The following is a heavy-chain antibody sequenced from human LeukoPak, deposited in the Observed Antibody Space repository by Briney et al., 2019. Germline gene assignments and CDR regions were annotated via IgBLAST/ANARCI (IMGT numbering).Heavy chain of an antibody. CDR2: ISYDGSDK. CDR3: ARSAGTWFDP. CDR1: GFTFSSFG. V-gene: IGHV3-30*03. Sequence: AGGSLRLSCAASGFTFSSFGMHWVRQAPGKGLEWVAVISYDGSDKYYADSVKGRFTISRDNAKNSLYLQMNSLRVEDTAVYYCARSAGTWFDPWGQGTLVTVSS. D-gene: IGHD1-1*01. J-gene: IGHJ5*02.